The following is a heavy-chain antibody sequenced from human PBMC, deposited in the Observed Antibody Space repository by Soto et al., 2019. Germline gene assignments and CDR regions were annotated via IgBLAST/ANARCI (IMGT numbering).Heavy chain of an antibody. CDR3: ARAQSARITIFGVVMYWFDP. D-gene: IGHD3-3*01. CDR2: INAGNGNT. CDR1: GYTFSRYA. J-gene: IGHJ5*02. V-gene: IGHV1-3*01. Sequence: AAGMVSCKASGYTFSRYAMHWVRQAPGQRLEWMGWINAGNGNTKYSQKFQGRVTITRDTSASTAYMELSSLRSEDTAVYYCARAQSARITIFGVVMYWFDPWGQGTPVPVSP.